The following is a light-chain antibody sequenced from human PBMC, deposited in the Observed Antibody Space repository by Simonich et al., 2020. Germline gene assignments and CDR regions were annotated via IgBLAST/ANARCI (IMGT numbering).Light chain of an antibody. CDR2: WAS. Sequence: DIVMTQSPDSLAVSLGERATINCKSSQRVLYSSNNKNYLAWYQQQPGQPPKLLIYWASTRESGVPARFSGSGSGTAFTLTISSLQAEDVAVYYCQQYYSTPWTFGQGTKVEIK. CDR1: QRVLYSSNNKNY. J-gene: IGKJ1*01. CDR3: QQYYSTPWT. V-gene: IGKV4-1*01.